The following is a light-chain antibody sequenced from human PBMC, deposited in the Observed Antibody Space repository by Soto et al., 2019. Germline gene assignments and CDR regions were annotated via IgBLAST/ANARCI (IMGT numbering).Light chain of an antibody. CDR1: QSISSY. V-gene: IGKV1-39*01. J-gene: IGKJ4*01. Sequence: DIQMTQSPSSLSASVGDRVTITCRASQSISSYLSWFQQKPGEAPRLLIYSASSLTSGVPSRFIGSGSGTDFTLTISSLHPEDFATYYGQQNNSPPLSLVGGTKVEI. CDR2: SAS. CDR3: QQNNSPPLS.